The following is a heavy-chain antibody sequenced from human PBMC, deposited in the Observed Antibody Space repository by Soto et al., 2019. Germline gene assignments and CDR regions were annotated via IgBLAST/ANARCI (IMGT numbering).Heavy chain of an antibody. CDR3: AKDRGDGYNLRGMDV. CDR2: ISYDGSNK. CDR1: GFTFSSYG. D-gene: IGHD3-10*01. J-gene: IGHJ6*02. Sequence: GGSLRLSCAASGFTFSSYGMHWVRQAPGKGLEWVAVISYDGSNKYYADSVKGRFTISRDNSKNTLYLQMNSLRAEDTAVYYCAKDRGDGYNLRGMDVWGQGTTVTVSS. V-gene: IGHV3-30*18.